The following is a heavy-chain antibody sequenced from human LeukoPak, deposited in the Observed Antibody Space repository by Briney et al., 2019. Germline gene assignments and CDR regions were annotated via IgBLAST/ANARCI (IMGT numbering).Heavy chain of an antibody. V-gene: IGHV4-4*07. CDR3: ARGSIPGSNYYYFMDV. J-gene: IGHJ6*03. Sequence: SETLSLTCTVSGASMRNYYWSWIRQPAGKGLEWIGRISTSGSTNYNPSLKSRVTMSLDTSKNQFSLNLRSVTAADTAVYFCARGSIPGSNYYYFMDVWGKGTTVTISS. CDR1: GASMRNYY. CDR2: ISTSGST. D-gene: IGHD2-21*01.